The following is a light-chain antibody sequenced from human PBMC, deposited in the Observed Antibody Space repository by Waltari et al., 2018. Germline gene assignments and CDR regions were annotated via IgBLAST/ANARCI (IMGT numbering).Light chain of an antibody. V-gene: IGLV1-47*01. Sequence: QSVLTQAPSESGTPGQTVNISCSGRTSNIGSRFVYWYKQVAGVAPKLLIYKNDRRPSGVPSRFSGSGSGTDFTLTINSLEAEDAAAYYCHQSSSLPQTFGQGTK. CDR1: TSNIGSRF. CDR3: HQSSSLPQT. CDR2: KND. J-gene: IGLJ3*02.